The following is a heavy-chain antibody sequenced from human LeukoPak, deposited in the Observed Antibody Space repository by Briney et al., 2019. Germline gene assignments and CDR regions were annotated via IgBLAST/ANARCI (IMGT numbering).Heavy chain of an antibody. CDR3: AIYCTGAKCHKARGGLNY. J-gene: IGHJ4*02. D-gene: IGHD2-8*02. CDR2: VSYSGGT. V-gene: IGHV4-61*01. CDR1: GGSGAVSSGSYL. Sequence: PSEPLSLTCTVSGGSGAVSSGSYLWPWIRQSPQRGLEWIGHVSYSGGTNYNPSLKSRVTISVDTSRDQFSLKLSSVTAAAAAVYYCAIYCTGAKCHKARGGLNYWGQGTLVTVSS.